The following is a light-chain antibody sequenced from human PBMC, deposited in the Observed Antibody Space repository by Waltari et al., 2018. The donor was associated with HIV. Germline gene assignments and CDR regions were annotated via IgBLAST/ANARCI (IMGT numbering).Light chain of an antibody. Sequence: EIVLTQSPGTLSLSPGERATISCRASQSVSRSYLAWYQQKPGQAPRLLIYGASSRATGIPDRFSGSGSGTDFTLTISRLEPEDFAVYYCQQYRSSSWTFGQGTKVEIK. CDR3: QQYRSSSWT. J-gene: IGKJ1*01. V-gene: IGKV3-20*01. CDR1: QSVSRSY. CDR2: GAS.